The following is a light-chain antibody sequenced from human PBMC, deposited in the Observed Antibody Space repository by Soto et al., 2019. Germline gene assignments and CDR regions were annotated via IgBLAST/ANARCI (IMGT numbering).Light chain of an antibody. CDR1: QGISSY. Sequence: DIQLTQSPSFLSASVGDRVTITCRASQGISSYLAWYQQKPGKAPKLLIYAASTLQSGVPSRFSGSGSGTEFTLIISSLQPEDFATYYCQHLDTYSTFGQGTRLEIK. V-gene: IGKV1-9*01. J-gene: IGKJ5*01. CDR3: QHLDTYST. CDR2: AAS.